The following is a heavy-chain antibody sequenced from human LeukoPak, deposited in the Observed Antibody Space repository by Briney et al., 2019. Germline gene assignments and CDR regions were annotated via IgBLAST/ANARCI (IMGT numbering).Heavy chain of an antibody. CDR2: ISWKSGTI. CDR3: AKVAKYYYGSETYYFFEH. CDR1: GFTFDEYT. J-gene: IGHJ4*02. Sequence: GRSLRLSCAASGFTFDEYTMHWVRQAPGKGLEWVSGISWKSGTIGYADSVKGRFTISRDNAKNSLYLQMNSLRVEDTAVYYCAKVAKYYYGSETYYFFEHWGQGTPVTASS. D-gene: IGHD3-10*01. V-gene: IGHV3-9*01.